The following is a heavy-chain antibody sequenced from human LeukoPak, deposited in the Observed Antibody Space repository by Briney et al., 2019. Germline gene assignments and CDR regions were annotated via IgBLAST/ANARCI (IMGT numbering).Heavy chain of an antibody. Sequence: PSETLSLTCTVSGGSISSSSYYWGWIRQPPGKGLEWIGSIYYSGSTYYNPSLKSRVTISVDTSKNQFSLKLSSVTAADTAVYYCARSRQASGLFSSWGQGTLVVVSS. CDR2: IYYSGST. J-gene: IGHJ5*02. V-gene: IGHV4-39*07. CDR3: ARSRQASGLFSS. D-gene: IGHD3-10*01. CDR1: GGSISSSSYY.